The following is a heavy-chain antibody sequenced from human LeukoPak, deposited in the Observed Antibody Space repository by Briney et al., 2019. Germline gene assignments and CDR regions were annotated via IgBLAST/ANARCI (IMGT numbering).Heavy chain of an antibody. Sequence: ASVKVSCKASGYTFTSYDINWVRQATGQGLEWMGWMNPNSGNTGYAQKFQGRVTMTRNTSISTAYMELSSLRSEDTAVYYCARPRYSSSWYENWFDPWGQGTLATVSS. CDR2: MNPNSGNT. J-gene: IGHJ5*02. D-gene: IGHD6-13*01. CDR3: ARPRYSSSWYENWFDP. V-gene: IGHV1-8*01. CDR1: GYTFTSYD.